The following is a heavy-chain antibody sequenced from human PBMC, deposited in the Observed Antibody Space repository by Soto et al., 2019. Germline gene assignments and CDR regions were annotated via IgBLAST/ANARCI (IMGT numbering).Heavy chain of an antibody. CDR1: GDTFTDYY. J-gene: IGHJ4*02. V-gene: IGHV1-46*01. CDR2: VNPSGGHT. Sequence: QVQLVQSGAEVKKPGASVKVSCKASGDTFTDYYIHWVRQAPGQGLEWMGTVNPSGGHTTYAQHFLGRRTMTRDTSTGTHSMGLTSLTSEDTAVYYCARGGHVVVVTAALDYWGQGTLVTVSS. CDR3: ARGGHVVVVTAALDY. D-gene: IGHD2-21*02.